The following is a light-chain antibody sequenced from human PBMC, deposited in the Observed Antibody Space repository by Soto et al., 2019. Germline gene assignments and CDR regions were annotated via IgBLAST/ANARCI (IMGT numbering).Light chain of an antibody. V-gene: IGKV3-15*01. CDR2: GAS. J-gene: IGKJ4*01. Sequence: EIVMTQSPATLSVSPGERATLSCRASQSVSTNLAWYQQKAGQAPRLLIYGASTRATGIPARFSGSGSGTEFTLTISSLQSEDFAVYYCQHYNNWPFTFGGGTKEDIK. CDR3: QHYNNWPFT. CDR1: QSVSTN.